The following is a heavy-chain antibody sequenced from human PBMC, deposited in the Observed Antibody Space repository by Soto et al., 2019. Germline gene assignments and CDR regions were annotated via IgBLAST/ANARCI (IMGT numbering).Heavy chain of an antibody. CDR2: INAGNGHT. CDR3: ARAGWFAEGYFDF. Sequence: AAVQVSFKASWFTFVIYAIHCLRQAPGQGLDWMAWINAGNGHTTYSQKFQGRVTIIRDTSARTVYMELRSLRFDDTATYYCARAGWFAEGYFDFWGQGTPVTVSS. V-gene: IGHV1-3*01. J-gene: IGHJ4*02. CDR1: WFTFVIYA. D-gene: IGHD3-10*01.